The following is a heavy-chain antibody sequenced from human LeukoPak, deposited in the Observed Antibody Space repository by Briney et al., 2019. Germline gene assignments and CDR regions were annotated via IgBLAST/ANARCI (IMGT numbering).Heavy chain of an antibody. J-gene: IGHJ4*02. CDR2: IDSGSSTI. CDR1: GFTFSSYS. Sequence: GGSLRLSCAASGFTFSSYSMNWVRQAPGEGLEWVSYIDSGSSTIYYADSVQGRFTVSRDNAENSLYLQMNSLRAEDTAVYYCARYQYSSGRIFDCWGQGTLVTVSS. CDR3: ARYQYSSGRIFDC. D-gene: IGHD6-19*01. V-gene: IGHV3-48*01.